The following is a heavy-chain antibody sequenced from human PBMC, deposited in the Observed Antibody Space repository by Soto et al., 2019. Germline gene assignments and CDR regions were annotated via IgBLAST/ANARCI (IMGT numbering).Heavy chain of an antibody. CDR3: ARNPQCTSCYVGSFDY. J-gene: IGHJ4*02. CDR2: ISSSGSTI. D-gene: IGHD2-2*01. V-gene: IGHV3-11*01. Sequence: GGSLRLSCAASGFTFSDYYMSWIRQAPGKGLEWVSYISSSGSTIYYADSVKGRFTISRDNAKNSLYLQMNSLRAEDTAVYYCARNPQCTSCYVGSFDYWGQGTLVTVSS. CDR1: GFTFSDYY.